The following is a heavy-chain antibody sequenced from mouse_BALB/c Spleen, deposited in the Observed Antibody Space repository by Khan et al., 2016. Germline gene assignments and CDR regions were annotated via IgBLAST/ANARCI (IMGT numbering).Heavy chain of an antibody. D-gene: IGHD1-3*01. CDR1: GFSLTSYG. V-gene: IGHV2-9*02. J-gene: IGHJ2*01. CDR2: IWAGGST. Sequence: QVQLKESGPGLVAPSQSLSITCTVSGFSLTSYGVHWVRPPPGKGLEWLGVIWAGGSTNYTSALMSRLSISKDNSKSQVFLKMNSLQTDDTVMYYCARLEDIWGQGTTLTVSS. CDR3: ARLEDI.